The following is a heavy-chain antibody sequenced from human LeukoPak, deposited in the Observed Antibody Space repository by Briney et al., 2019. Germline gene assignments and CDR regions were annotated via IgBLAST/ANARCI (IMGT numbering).Heavy chain of an antibody. J-gene: IGHJ5*02. CDR1: GGSISSSNW. D-gene: IGHD2-21*02. Sequence: PSETLSLTCAVSGGSISSSNWWSWVRQPPGKGLEWIGDIYQSGSTNYNPSLKSRVTISVDTSKNQFSLKLSSVTAADTAVYYCARLGGYCGGDCFNWFDPWGQGTLVTVSS. V-gene: IGHV4-4*02. CDR2: IYQSGST. CDR3: ARLGGYCGGDCFNWFDP.